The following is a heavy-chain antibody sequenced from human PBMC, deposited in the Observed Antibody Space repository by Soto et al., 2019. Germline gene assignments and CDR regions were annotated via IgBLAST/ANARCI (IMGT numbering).Heavy chain of an antibody. Sequence: GGSLRLSCAASGFTFSSYGRHWVRQAPGKGLEWVAVISYDGSNKYYADSVKGRFTISRDNSKNTLYLQMNSLRAEDTAVYYCAKEVDSSPPFDYWGQGTLVTVSS. J-gene: IGHJ4*02. D-gene: IGHD2-15*01. CDR3: AKEVDSSPPFDY. V-gene: IGHV3-30*18. CDR1: GFTFSSYG. CDR2: ISYDGSNK.